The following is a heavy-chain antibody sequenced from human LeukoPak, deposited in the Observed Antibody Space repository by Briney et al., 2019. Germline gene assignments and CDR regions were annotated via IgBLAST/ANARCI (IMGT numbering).Heavy chain of an antibody. CDR3: ARVGGGSNTPFDY. Sequence: PGGSPRLSCAASEFTFSNYWMHWVRQAPGKGLVWVSRINTDGSTTNYADSVKGRFTISRDNAKNTLYLQMNSLRAEDTAVYYCARVGGGSNTPFDYWGQGTLVTVSS. J-gene: IGHJ4*02. CDR2: INTDGSTT. D-gene: IGHD3-16*01. V-gene: IGHV3-74*01. CDR1: EFTFSNYW.